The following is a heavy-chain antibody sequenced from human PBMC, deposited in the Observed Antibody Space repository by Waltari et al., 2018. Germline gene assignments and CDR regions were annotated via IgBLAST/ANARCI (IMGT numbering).Heavy chain of an antibody. Sequence: QVQLQESGPGLVKPSETLSLICTVSGYSISNNYYCGWIRQSPGKGLGRIGIFYYSGSTSYNPSLKSRVTISVDTSKNQISLKLTSVTAADTAVYYCARGWEFSHYYYYYMDLWGEGTAVTVS. CDR2: FYYSGST. J-gene: IGHJ6*03. CDR3: ARGWEFSHYYYYYMDL. D-gene: IGHD1-26*01. CDR1: GYSISNNYY. V-gene: IGHV4-38-2*02.